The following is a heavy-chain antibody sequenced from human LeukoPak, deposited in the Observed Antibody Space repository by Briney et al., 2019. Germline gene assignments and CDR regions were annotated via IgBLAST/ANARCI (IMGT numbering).Heavy chain of an antibody. CDR3: ARDPFRSSFDS. D-gene: IGHD1-26*01. J-gene: IGHJ4*02. CDR2: IYTTGAT. CDR1: GGSINNYY. V-gene: IGHV4-4*07. Sequence: SETLTLTCTVSGGSINNYYWNWIRQPAGKGLEWIGRIYTTGATNYNASLNSRVTMSADTSKTQFSLKLSSVTAADTAVYYCARDPFRSSFDSWGQGTLVTISS.